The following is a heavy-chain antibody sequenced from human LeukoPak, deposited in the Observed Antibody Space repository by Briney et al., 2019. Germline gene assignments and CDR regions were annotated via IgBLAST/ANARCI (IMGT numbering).Heavy chain of an antibody. D-gene: IGHD3-10*01. V-gene: IGHV3-23*01. CDR3: AKKKLMDVFLGVIGA. Sequence: GGSLRLSCEGSGFTFSSYSMTWVRQAPGKGLEWVSVISGSGAITYYADSVKGRFTISRDNSKNTLYLQMSSLRAEDTAVYYCAKKKLMDVFLGVIGAWAQGPLVTVS. J-gene: IGHJ5*02. CDR2: ISGSGAIT. CDR1: GFTFSSYS.